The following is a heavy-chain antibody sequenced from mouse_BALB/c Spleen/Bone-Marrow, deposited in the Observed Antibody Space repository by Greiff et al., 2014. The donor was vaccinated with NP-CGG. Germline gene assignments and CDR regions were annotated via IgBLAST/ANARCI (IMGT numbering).Heavy chain of an antibody. CDR3: ARRELGPRWFTY. Sequence: VQLQQSGAEFVKPGASVKLSCKASGYTFTSYWMHWVKQRPGQGLEWTGEIDPSDSYTNYNQKFKGKATLTVDKSSSTAYMQLSSLTSEDSAVYYCARRELGPRWFTYWGQGTLVTVSA. CDR2: IDPSDSYT. D-gene: IGHD3-1*01. J-gene: IGHJ3*01. V-gene: IGHV1-69*02. CDR1: GYTFTSYW.